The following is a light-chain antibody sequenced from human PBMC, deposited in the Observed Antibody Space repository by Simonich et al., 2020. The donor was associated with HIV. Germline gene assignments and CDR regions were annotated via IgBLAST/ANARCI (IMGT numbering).Light chain of an antibody. J-gene: IGKJ4*01. Sequence: DIVMTQSPDSLAVSLGERATINCKSSQRVLYSSNNKNDLAWYQQKPGQPPKLLIYWASTRESGVPDRFSGSGSGTDFTLTISSLQAEDVAVYYCQQYYSTPLTFGGGTKVEIK. CDR3: QQYYSTPLT. V-gene: IGKV4-1*01. CDR1: QRVLYSSNNKND. CDR2: WAS.